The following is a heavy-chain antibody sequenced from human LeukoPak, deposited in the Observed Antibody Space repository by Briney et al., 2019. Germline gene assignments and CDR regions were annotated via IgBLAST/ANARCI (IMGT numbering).Heavy chain of an antibody. CDR3: ARDSHRAQDAFDM. CDR1: GGTFSSYV. J-gene: IGHJ3*02. Sequence: GASVKVSCKASGGTFSSYVISWVRQAPGQGLEWMGGIIPIFGTANYAQKFQGRVTITADESTSTAYMELSSLRSEDTAVYYCARDSHRAQDAFDMWGQGTMVTVSS. V-gene: IGHV1-69*13. CDR2: IIPIFGTA.